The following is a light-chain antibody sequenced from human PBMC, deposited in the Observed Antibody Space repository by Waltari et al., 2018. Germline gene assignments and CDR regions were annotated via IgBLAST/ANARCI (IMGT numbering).Light chain of an antibody. CDR3: QVWDGNNGQSNWV. CDR1: NIENRR. V-gene: IGLV3-21*02. Sequence: SYVLTQPPSVSVAPGQTARIACGGDNIENRRVHWYQQKPGQAPIMVIYDSRDRPSRIPERFSGSNSGTTATLTVSRVEAGDEADYFCQVWDGNNGQSNWVFGGGTRLTV. J-gene: IGLJ3*02. CDR2: DSR.